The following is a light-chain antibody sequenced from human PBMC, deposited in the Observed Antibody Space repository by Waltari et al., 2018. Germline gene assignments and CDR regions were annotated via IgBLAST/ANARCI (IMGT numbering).Light chain of an antibody. CDR3: QSYDNAWRGSVL. Sequence: QYRLTRPPSVSGAPGQRVTISCTGSSPDIGSFGVTWYQHRPGSVPRLLIYDNTHRPSAVPDRFTASKSATSASLDIAGLQPDDEADYYCQSYDNAWRGSVLIGGGTRLTVL. J-gene: IGLJ2*01. CDR2: DNT. CDR1: SPDIGSFG. V-gene: IGLV1-40*01.